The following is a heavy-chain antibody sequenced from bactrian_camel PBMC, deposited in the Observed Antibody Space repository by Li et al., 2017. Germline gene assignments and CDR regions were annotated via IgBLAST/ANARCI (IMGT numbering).Heavy chain of an antibody. J-gene: IGHJ4*01. D-gene: IGHD2*01. CDR2: MYSGESST. V-gene: IGHV3-3*01. CDR1: GNAASMRC. CDR3: VADCELRYGHFDFNIGS. Sequence: HVQLVESGGGSVQAGGALRLSCEASGNAASMRCMGWFRQAPGKEREGVAQMYSGESSTYYADSVKGRFTISHDNAKRTLYLQMNSLKPEDTAMYYCVADCELRYGHFDFNIGSRGQGTQVTVS.